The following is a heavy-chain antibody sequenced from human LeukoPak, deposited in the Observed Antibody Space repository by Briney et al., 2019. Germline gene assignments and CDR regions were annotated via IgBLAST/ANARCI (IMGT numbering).Heavy chain of an antibody. CDR3: ARGIFYGGRNQYIWLDL. D-gene: IGHD4-23*01. V-gene: IGHV4-34*01. CDR2: VSHSGSS. J-gene: IGHJ5*02. CDR1: GGPFRGFF. Sequence: SGTLSLTCAVSGGPFRGFFWSWIRQAPGKGLEWIGEVSHSGSSNYNPSLKSRINISLDTSKSQFSLRLTSVTAADTAVYYCARGIFYGGRNQYIWLDLWGQGTLVTVSS.